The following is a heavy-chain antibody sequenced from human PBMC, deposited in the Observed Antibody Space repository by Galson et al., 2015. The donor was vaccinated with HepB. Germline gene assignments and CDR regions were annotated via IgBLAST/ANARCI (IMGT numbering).Heavy chain of an antibody. V-gene: IGHV1-46*01. D-gene: IGHD5-24*01. CDR2: INPSGGST. Sequence: SVKVSCKASGYTFTSYYMHWVRQAPGQGLEWMGIINPSGGSTSYAQKFQGRVTMTRDTSTSTVYMELSSLRSEDTAVYYCARDYWGWLQLGYYYYYYGMDVWGQGTTVTVSS. CDR3: ARDYWGWLQLGYYYYYYGMDV. CDR1: GYTFTSYY. J-gene: IGHJ6*02.